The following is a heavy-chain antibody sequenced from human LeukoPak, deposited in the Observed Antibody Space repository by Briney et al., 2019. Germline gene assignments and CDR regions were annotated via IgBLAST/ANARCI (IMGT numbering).Heavy chain of an antibody. J-gene: IGHJ4*02. V-gene: IGHV1-46*01. D-gene: IGHD1-26*01. CDR3: ARGVVGANRHFDY. Sequence: ASVKISYKASGYPFTNYYMHWVRQAPGQGLEWMGIINPSGGSTSYAQKFQDRVTMTRDMSTSTVYMELSSLRSEDTAVYFCARGVVGANRHFDYWGQGTFVTVSS. CDR2: INPSGGST. CDR1: GYPFTNYY.